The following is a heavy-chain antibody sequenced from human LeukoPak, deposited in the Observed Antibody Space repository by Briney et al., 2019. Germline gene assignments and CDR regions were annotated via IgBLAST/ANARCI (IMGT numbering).Heavy chain of an antibody. J-gene: IGHJ4*02. CDR1: GFTFSDYY. Sequence: GGSLRLSCAASGFTFSDYYMSWVRQAPGKGLEWVSYISSSGSTIYYADSVKGRFTISKDNAKNSLYLQMNSLRAEDTAVYYCARAGGSTVSHSDYWGQGTLVTVSS. D-gene: IGHD4-17*01. V-gene: IGHV3-11*04. CDR3: ARAGGSTVSHSDY. CDR2: ISSSGSTI.